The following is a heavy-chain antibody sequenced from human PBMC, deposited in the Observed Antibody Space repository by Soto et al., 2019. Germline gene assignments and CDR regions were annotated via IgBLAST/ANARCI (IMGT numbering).Heavy chain of an antibody. CDR3: ARANYDFWSGYFGYFEY. D-gene: IGHD3-3*01. Sequence: QVQLVESGGGVVQPGRSLRRSCAASGFTFSSYAMHWVRQAPGKGLEWVAVVSYDGNNKYYADSVKGRFTISRDNSKNTLSLQMNGLRAEDTAVFSCARANYDFWSGYFGYFEYWGQGTLVTVSS. CDR2: VSYDGNNK. V-gene: IGHV3-30-3*01. J-gene: IGHJ4*02. CDR1: GFTFSSYA.